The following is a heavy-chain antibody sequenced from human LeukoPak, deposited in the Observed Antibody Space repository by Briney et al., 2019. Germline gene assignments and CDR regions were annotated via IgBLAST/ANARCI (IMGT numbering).Heavy chain of an antibody. D-gene: IGHD6-19*01. CDR3: AKDNRRHYTSGPNPDSLH. CDR1: GFIFNNYA. V-gene: IGHV3-9*01. CDR2: ISWNSGSI. Sequence: GGSLRLSCAGSGFIFNNYAMHWVRQPPGKGPEWVSGISWNSGSIDYADSVKGRFTISRDNAKNSLYLQMNSLRVEDTAFYYCAKDNRRHYTSGPNPDSLHWGQGTLVTVSS. J-gene: IGHJ4*02.